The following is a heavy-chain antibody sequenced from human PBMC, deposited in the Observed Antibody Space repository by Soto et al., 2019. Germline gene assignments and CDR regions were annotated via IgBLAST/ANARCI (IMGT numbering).Heavy chain of an antibody. D-gene: IGHD3-16*01. V-gene: IGHV3-23*01. CDR1: GFTFSSYS. CDR2: ISGSGGST. CDR3: ASDYCDTNRYDYTWCY. J-gene: IGHJ4*02. Sequence: GGSLSLSCTASGFTFSSYSMSWVRQAPGKGLEWVSAISGSGGSTYYADSVKGRFTISRDKSISTAYLQWSSLKASDTAMYYCASDYCDTNRYDYTWCYWGLGTLVTVSS.